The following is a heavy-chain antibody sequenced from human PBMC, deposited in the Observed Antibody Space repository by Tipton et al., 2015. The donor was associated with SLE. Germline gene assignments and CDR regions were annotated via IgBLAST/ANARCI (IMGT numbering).Heavy chain of an antibody. J-gene: IGHJ3*02. D-gene: IGHD2-21*01. V-gene: IGHV4-39*01. CDR3: ARQNSGDGGRDAFDI. Sequence: TLSLTCTVSGGSISSSSYYWGWIRQPPGKGLEWIGSIYYSGSTYYNPSLKSRVTISVDTSKNQFSLKLRSVTAADTAVHYCARQNSGDGGRDAFDIWGQGTRVTVSS. CDR1: GGSISSSSYY. CDR2: IYYSGST.